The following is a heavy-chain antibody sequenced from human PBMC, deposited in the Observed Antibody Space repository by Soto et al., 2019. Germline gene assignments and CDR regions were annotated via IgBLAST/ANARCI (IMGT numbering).Heavy chain of an antibody. V-gene: IGHV3-23*01. Sequence: EVQLLESGGGLVQPGGSLRLSCAASGFTFSSYAMSWVRQAPGKGLEWVSAISGSGGSTYYADSVKGRFTISRDNSKNTLYLPMNSLRAEDTAVYYCAAKVGYCSGGSCYYYYYGMDVWGQGTTVTVSS. D-gene: IGHD2-15*01. CDR3: AAKVGYCSGGSCYYYYYGMDV. CDR2: ISGSGGST. CDR1: GFTFSSYA. J-gene: IGHJ6*02.